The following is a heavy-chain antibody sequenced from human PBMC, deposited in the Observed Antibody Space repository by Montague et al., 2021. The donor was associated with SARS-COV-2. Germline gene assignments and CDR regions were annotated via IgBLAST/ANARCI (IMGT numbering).Heavy chain of an antibody. V-gene: IGHV4-34*01. D-gene: IGHD4-23*01. J-gene: IGHJ4*02. Sequence: SETLSLTCAVSGGSFSGSYWTWIRKSPATGLGWISEVTHCGTTNYNYNPSLSSRVTLSVDTSNSHFSLEFSSVTAADTGVYYCARRDPRTLMMIEFRGKSASDYWGQGTLVTVPS. CDR2: VTHCGTTNY. CDR1: GGSFSGSY. CDR3: ARRDPRTLMMIEFRGKSASDY.